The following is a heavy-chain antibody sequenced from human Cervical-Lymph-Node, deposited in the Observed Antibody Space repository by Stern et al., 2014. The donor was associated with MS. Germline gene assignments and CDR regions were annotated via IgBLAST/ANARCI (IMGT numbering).Heavy chain of an antibody. J-gene: IGHJ4*02. V-gene: IGHV1-69*01. CDR2: IIPIFGTA. D-gene: IGHD3-22*01. CDR3: ATVGDHYDSSGYYYGS. CDR1: GGTFTSYA. Sequence: MQLVESGAEVKKPGSSVKVSCKASGGTFTSYAISWVRLAPGQGLEWMGGIIPIFGTAHYAQKFQGRVTITADESTSTAYMDLRSLRSEDTAIYYCATVGDHYDSSGYYYGSWGQGTQVTVSS.